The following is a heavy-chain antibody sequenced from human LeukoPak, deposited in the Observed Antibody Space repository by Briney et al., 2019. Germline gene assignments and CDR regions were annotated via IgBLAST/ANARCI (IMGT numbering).Heavy chain of an antibody. CDR3: ARDPHYDSSGTFDY. Sequence: SGGSLRLSCAASGFTFSSYSMNWVRQAPGKGLEWVSSISSSSSYIYYADSVKGRFTISRDNAKNSLYLQMNSLRAEDTAVYYCARDPHYDSSGTFDYWGQGTLVTVSS. D-gene: IGHD3-22*01. J-gene: IGHJ4*02. CDR2: ISSSSSYI. V-gene: IGHV3-21*01. CDR1: GFTFSSYS.